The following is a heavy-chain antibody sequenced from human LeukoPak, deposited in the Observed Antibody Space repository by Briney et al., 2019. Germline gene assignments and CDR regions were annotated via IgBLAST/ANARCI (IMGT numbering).Heavy chain of an antibody. Sequence: GGSLRLSCAASGFIFSTYVMTWVRQAPGRGLEWVSSIGNSGRDTYYADSMKGRFTISRDNSKSTLFLHMSSLRAGDTAIYYCARYCGADSCYSGLDYWGQGALVTVSS. D-gene: IGHD2-15*01. CDR2: IGNSGRDT. V-gene: IGHV3-23*01. CDR1: GFIFSTYV. J-gene: IGHJ4*02. CDR3: ARYCGADSCYSGLDY.